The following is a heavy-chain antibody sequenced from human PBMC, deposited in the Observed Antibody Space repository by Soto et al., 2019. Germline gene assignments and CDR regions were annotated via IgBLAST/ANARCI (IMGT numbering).Heavy chain of an antibody. V-gene: IGHV3-15*01. CDR3: TTDPSSEIQGTLAGI. CDR2: IKSKTDGGTT. J-gene: IGHJ3*02. CDR1: GFTFSNAW. Sequence: GGSLRLSCAASGFTFSNAWMSWVRQAPGKGLEWVGRIKSKTDGGTTDYAATVKGRFTISRDDSKNTLYLQMNSLKTGDTAVYYCTTDPSSEIQGTLAGIWGQGTMVTVSS. D-gene: IGHD6-25*01.